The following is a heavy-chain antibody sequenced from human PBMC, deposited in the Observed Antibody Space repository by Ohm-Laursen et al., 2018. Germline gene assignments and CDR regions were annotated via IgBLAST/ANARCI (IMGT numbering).Heavy chain of an antibody. J-gene: IGHJ3*02. CDR3: AKDWGAALDAFDI. CDR1: GFTFSISG. V-gene: IGHV3-23*01. D-gene: IGHD3-16*01. CDR2: ISVSGSST. Sequence: SLRLSCAASGFTFSISGMTWVRQAPGKGLEWVSGISVSGSSTDYADSVKGRFTISRDNSKNTLYLQMNSLRAEDRAVYYCAKDWGAALDAFDIWGQGTMVTVSS.